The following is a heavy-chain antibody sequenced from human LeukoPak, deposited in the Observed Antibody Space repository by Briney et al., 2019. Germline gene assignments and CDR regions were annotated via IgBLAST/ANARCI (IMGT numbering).Heavy chain of an antibody. J-gene: IGHJ4*02. D-gene: IGHD6-6*01. CDR2: IKQDGSEK. CDR3: ARSAARSPSVGKY. Sequence: PGGSLRLSCAASGFTFSSYAMSWVRQAPGKGLEWVANIKQDGSEKYYVDSVKGRFTISRDNAKNSLYLQMNSLRAEDTAVYYCARSAARSPSVGKYWGQGTLVTVSS. CDR1: GFTFSSYA. V-gene: IGHV3-7*01.